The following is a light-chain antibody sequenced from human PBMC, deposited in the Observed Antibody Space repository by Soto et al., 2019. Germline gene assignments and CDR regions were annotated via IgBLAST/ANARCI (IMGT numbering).Light chain of an antibody. J-gene: IGLJ2*01. V-gene: IGLV6-57*04. CDR2: EDN. CDR1: SGSIASNY. CDR3: QSYDSSNVV. Sequence: NFMLTQPHSVSESPGKTVTISCTRSSGSIASNYVQWYQQRPGSAPTTVIYEDNQRPSVVPDRFSGSIDSSSNSASLTISGLKTEDEADYYCQSYDSSNVVFGGGTKVTAL.